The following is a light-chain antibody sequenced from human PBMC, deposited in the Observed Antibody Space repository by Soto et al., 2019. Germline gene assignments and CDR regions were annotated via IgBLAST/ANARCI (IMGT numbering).Light chain of an antibody. Sequence: QSALTQPPSASGSPGKSVTISCTGTSSDVGGSDYVSWYQHHPGKAPKLMIYDVSKRPSGVPDRFSGSKSGNMASLTVSGLQADDEADYYCISHVGHSNVFGTGTKVAVL. CDR3: ISHVGHSNV. V-gene: IGLV2-8*01. CDR1: SSDVGGSDY. CDR2: DVS. J-gene: IGLJ1*01.